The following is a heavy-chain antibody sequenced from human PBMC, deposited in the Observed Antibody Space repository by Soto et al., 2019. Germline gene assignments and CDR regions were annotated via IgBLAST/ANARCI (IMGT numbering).Heavy chain of an antibody. D-gene: IGHD4-4*01. CDR3: ARDLEPTTTVTHYYYSGMDV. V-gene: IGHV1-69*13. CDR1: GGTFSSYA. Sequence: ASVKVSCKASGGTFSSYAISWVRQAPGQGLEWMGGIIPIFGTANFAQKFQGRVTITADESTSTDYMELSSLRSEDTAVYYCARDLEPTTTVTHYYYSGMDVWGQGTTVTVSS. J-gene: IGHJ6*02. CDR2: IIPIFGTA.